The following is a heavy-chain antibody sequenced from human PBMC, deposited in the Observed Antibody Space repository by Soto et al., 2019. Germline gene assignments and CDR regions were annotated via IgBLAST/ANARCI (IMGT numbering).Heavy chain of an antibody. J-gene: IGHJ4*02. CDR2: ISSSSSYI. Sequence: GSLRLACSASGFTFSSYSMNWVRQAAGKGLEWVSSISSSSSYIYYADSVKGRFTISRDNAKNSLYLQMNSLRAEDTAVYYCATGAYCSGGSCFYFDYWGQGTPVTVYS. CDR3: ATGAYCSGGSCFYFDY. CDR1: GFTFSSYS. V-gene: IGHV3-21*01. D-gene: IGHD2-15*01.